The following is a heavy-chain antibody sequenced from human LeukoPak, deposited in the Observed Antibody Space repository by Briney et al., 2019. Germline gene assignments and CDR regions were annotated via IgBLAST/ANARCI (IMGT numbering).Heavy chain of an antibody. CDR1: GFTFSNAW. V-gene: IGHV3-15*01. CDR2: IRGKTDGGTT. D-gene: IGHD6-13*01. CDR3: ILAAAGPAY. J-gene: IGHJ4*02. Sequence: GGSLRLSCAASGFTFSNAWMTWVRQAPGKGLEWVGRIRGKTDGGTTDYAAPVKGRFTISRDDSKNTLYLQLTSLKTEDTAVYYCILAAAGPAYWGQGTLVAVSS.